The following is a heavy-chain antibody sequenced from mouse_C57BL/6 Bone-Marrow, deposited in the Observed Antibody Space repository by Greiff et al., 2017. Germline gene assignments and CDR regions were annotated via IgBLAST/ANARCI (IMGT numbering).Heavy chain of an antibody. CDR2: INPSNGGT. J-gene: IGHJ2*01. V-gene: IGHV1-53*01. CDR3: AREGVYYDYGGAYFDY. CDR1: GYTFTSYW. Sequence: QVQLQQPGTELVKPAASVKLSCKASGYTFTSYWMHWVKQRPGQGLEWIGNINPSNGGTNYNEKFKSKATLTVDKSSSTAYMQLSSLTSEDSAVYYCAREGVYYDYGGAYFDYWGQGTTLTVSS. D-gene: IGHD2-4*01.